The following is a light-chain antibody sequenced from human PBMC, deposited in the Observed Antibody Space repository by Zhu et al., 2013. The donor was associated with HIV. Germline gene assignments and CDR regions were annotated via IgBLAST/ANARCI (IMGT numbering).Light chain of an antibody. Sequence: QSVLTQPPSVSAAPEQKVTISCSGGTSNIGSNYVSWYQQVPGTAPKLLIYDNNKRPSGIPDRFSGSKSGTSATLGITGLQTGDEADYYCAAWDDSLIGPVFGGGTKLTV. CDR3: AAWDDSLIGPV. V-gene: IGLV1-51*01. CDR2: DNN. J-gene: IGLJ3*02. CDR1: TSNIGSNY.